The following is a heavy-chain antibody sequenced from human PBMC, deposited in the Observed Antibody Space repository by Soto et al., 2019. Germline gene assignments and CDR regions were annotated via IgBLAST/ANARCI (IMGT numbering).Heavy chain of an antibody. CDR1: GGTFSSYA. V-gene: IGHV1-69*13. CDR2: IIPIFGTA. CDR3: ARDRVTMVRGVITHGTFFDY. J-gene: IGHJ4*02. D-gene: IGHD3-10*01. Sequence: SVKVSCKASGGTFSSYAIRWVRQAPGQGLEWMGGIIPIFGTANYAQKFQGRVTITADESTSTAYMELSSLRSEDTAVYYCARDRVTMVRGVITHGTFFDYWGQGTMVTVYS.